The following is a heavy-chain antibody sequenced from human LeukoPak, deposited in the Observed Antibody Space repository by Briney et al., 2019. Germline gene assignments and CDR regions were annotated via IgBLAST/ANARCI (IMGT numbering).Heavy chain of an antibody. V-gene: IGHV3-74*01. Sequence: GGSLRLSCSDSGFTFTRFWMQWVRQAPGKGLVWVSRINVEGTTTTYADSVEGRFTISRDENALYLQMTHLRVDDTAVYYCTRGGEEPFDYWGQGTLVTVSP. CDR2: INVEGTTT. J-gene: IGHJ4*02. CDR1: GFTFTRFW. D-gene: IGHD3-10*01. CDR3: TRGGEEPFDY.